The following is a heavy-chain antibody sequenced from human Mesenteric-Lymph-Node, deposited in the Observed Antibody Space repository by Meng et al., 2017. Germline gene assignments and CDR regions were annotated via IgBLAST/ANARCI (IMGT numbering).Heavy chain of an antibody. J-gene: IGHJ4*02. D-gene: IGHD3-22*01. CDR3: TRLDYYDSSGYYIPEEY. CDR2: IIPILGIA. Sequence: SVKVSCKASGGTFSSYTISWVRQAPGQGLEWMGRIIPILGIANYAQKFQGRVTITADKSTSTAYMELSSLRSEDTAVYYCTRLDYYDSSGYYIPEEYWGQGTRVTVSS. V-gene: IGHV1-69*02. CDR1: GGTFSSYT.